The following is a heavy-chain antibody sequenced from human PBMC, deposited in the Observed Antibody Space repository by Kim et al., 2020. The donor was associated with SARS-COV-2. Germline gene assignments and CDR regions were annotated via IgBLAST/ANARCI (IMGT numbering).Heavy chain of an antibody. CDR3: ARGRGFDI. V-gene: IGHV7-4-1*02. J-gene: IGHJ3*02. CDR2: TGNP. Sequence: TGNPTYAQGFTGRFLFSLDTSVSTAYLQVSSLKAEDTAVYYCARGRGFDIWGQGTMVTVSS.